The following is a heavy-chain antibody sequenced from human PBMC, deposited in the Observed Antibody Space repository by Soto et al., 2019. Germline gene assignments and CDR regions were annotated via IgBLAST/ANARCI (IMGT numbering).Heavy chain of an antibody. CDR1: GFTVTSSY. D-gene: IGHD3-3*01. CDR3: ARDSRLRSVGDY. Sequence: EVLLVESGGGLDQPRGSLRLSCAASGFTVTSSYMSWVRQAPGKGLECVSLVYSNGATYYADSVKGRFTISRDTFRNTLDLQMNSLRAEDTAVYYCARDSRLRSVGDYWGQGTLVTVSS. J-gene: IGHJ4*02. CDR2: VYSNGAT. V-gene: IGHV3-66*01.